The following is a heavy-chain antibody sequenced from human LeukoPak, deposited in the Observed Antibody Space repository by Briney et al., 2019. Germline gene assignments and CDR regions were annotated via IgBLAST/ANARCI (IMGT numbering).Heavy chain of an antibody. J-gene: IGHJ3*02. D-gene: IGHD3-22*01. CDR1: GFTFSGYA. CDR3: AKAYDTSGRRSFDI. CDR2: ISIDGSHT. Sequence: GGSLRLSCAASGFTFSGYAMSWVRQAPGKGLAWVSAISIDGSHTYYADSVKGRFTISRDNSKNTLYLQMNSLRAEETAVYYCAKAYDTSGRRSFDIWGQGTMVTVSS. V-gene: IGHV3-23*01.